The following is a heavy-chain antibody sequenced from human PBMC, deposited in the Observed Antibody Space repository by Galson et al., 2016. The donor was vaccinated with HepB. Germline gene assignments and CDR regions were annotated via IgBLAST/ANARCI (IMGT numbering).Heavy chain of an antibody. J-gene: IGHJ4*02. CDR2: TYYRSKWYN. CDR1: GDSVSSKSAG. CDR3: ARDALGVAVAD. D-gene: IGHD6-19*01. V-gene: IGHV6-1*01. Sequence: CAISGDSVSSKSAGWNWIRQSPSRGLQWLGRTYYRSKWYNDYAVSVEGRITIKPDTSKNQLSLQLNSVTPEDTAVYYCARDALGVAVADWCQGTLVTVSS.